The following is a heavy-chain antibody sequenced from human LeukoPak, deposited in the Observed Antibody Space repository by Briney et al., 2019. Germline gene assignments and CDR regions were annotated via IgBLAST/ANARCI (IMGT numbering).Heavy chain of an antibody. CDR2: IFIIVGTA. CDR3: ASGLNDFCSGYYQAYDYTSYMDV. J-gene: IGHJ6*03. V-gene: IGHV1-69*05. Sequence: SSVNPSSKASGGTLCIYATSWVRHGPPQGLGWGGGIFIIVGTANYAQPSQGRITITTDESTSTVYMEPSSLRSDVTVVYYCASGLNDFCSGYYQAYDYTSYMDVWGKGTPVTVSS. D-gene: IGHD3-3*01. CDR1: GGTLCIYA.